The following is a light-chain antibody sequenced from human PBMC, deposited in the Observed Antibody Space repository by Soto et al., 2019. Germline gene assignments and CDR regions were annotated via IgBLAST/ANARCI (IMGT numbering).Light chain of an antibody. V-gene: IGLV1-47*02. CDR1: FSNIGNNF. CDR3: AAWDDSLSGVV. CDR2: SHN. J-gene: IGLJ2*01. Sequence: QSVLTQPPSTSGTPGQSVTISCSGSFSNIGNNFVFWYQHLPGTAPKLLIYSHNQRHSGVPDRFSGSTSGTSASLAISGLRSDDEGDYYCAAWDDSLSGVVFGGGTKVTVL.